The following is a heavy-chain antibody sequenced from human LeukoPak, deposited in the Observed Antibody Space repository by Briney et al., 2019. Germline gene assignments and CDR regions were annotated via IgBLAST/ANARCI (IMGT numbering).Heavy chain of an antibody. Sequence: PSETLSLTCTVSGYSISSGYYWGWIRQPPGKGLEWIGSIYHSGSTYYNPSLKSRVTISVDTSKNQFSLKLSSVTAADTAVYYCARQRVRGSYYFDYWGQGTLVTVSS. D-gene: IGHD1-26*01. CDR1: GYSISSGYY. V-gene: IGHV4-38-2*02. CDR3: ARQRVRGSYYFDY. J-gene: IGHJ4*02. CDR2: IYHSGST.